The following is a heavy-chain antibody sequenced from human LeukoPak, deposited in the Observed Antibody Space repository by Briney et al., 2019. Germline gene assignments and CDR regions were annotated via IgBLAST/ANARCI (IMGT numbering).Heavy chain of an antibody. CDR2: IYYSGST. D-gene: IGHD6-6*01. V-gene: IGHV4-59*01. J-gene: IGHJ4*02. CDR1: GGSISSYY. Sequence: SETLSLTCTVSGGSISSYYWSWIRQPPGKGLEWIGYIYYSGSTNYNPSLKSRVTISVDTSKNQFSLKLSSVTAADTAVYYCARDLKWNPYSSSPIDYWGQGTLVTVSS. CDR3: ARDLKWNPYSSSPIDY.